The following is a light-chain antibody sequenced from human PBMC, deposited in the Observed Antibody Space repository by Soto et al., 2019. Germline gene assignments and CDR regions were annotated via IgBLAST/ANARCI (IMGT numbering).Light chain of an antibody. V-gene: IGKV3-11*01. CDR3: QQYSKWPIT. Sequence: EIELTQSPATLSLSPGERATLSCRASQSVNTYLAWYQQKPGQAPRLLIYDASNRATGIPARFSGSGSGTDFTLTISSLEPEDFAVYYCQQYSKWPITFGQGTRLEIK. CDR2: DAS. CDR1: QSVNTY. J-gene: IGKJ5*01.